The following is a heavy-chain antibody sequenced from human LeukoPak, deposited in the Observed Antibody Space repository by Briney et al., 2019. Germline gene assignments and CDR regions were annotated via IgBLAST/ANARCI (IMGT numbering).Heavy chain of an antibody. CDR2: IYYSGST. CDR1: GGSISSYY. J-gene: IGHJ6*02. CDR3: ARSKASYGMDV. V-gene: IGHV4-59*08. Sequence: PSETLSLTCTVSGGSISSYYWSWIRQPPGKGLEWIGYIYYSGSTNYNPSLKSRVTISVDTSKNQFSLKLSSVTAADTAVYYCARSKASYGMDVWGQGTTVTASS.